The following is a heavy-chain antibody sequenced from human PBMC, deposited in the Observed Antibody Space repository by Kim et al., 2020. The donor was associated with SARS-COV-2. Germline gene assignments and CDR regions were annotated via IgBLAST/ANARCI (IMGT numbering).Heavy chain of an antibody. CDR3: VKELILWFGELSSEDYYYYGMDV. D-gene: IGHD3-10*01. V-gene: IGHV3-64D*09. CDR1: GFTFSSYA. CDR2: ISSNGGST. Sequence: GESLKISCSASGFTFSSYAMHWVRQAPGKGLEYVSAISSNGGSTYYADSVKGRFTISRDNSKNTLYLQMSSLRAEDTAVYYCVKELILWFGELSSEDYYYYGMDVWGQGTTVTVSS. J-gene: IGHJ6*02.